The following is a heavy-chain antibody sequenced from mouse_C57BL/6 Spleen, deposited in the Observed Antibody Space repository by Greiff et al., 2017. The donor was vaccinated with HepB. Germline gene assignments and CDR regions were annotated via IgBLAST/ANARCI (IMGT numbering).Heavy chain of an antibody. CDR3: ATGKEWFAY. Sequence: QVQLKESGPELVKPGASVKISCKASGYAFSSSWMNWVKQRPGKGLEWIGRIYPGDGYTNYNGKFKGKATLTADKASSTAYMQLSSLTSEDSAVYFCATGKEWFAYWGQGTLVTVSA. D-gene: IGHD4-1*01. V-gene: IGHV1-82*01. CDR1: GYAFSSSW. CDR2: IYPGDGYT. J-gene: IGHJ3*01.